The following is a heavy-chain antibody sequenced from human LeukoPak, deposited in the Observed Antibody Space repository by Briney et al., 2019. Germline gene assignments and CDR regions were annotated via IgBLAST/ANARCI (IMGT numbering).Heavy chain of an antibody. J-gene: IGHJ4*02. CDR2: ISGSGGST. CDR3: AKDSPDYYDSSGYASDY. Sequence: GGSLRLSCAASGFTFSSHAMSWVRQAPGKGLEWVSAISGSGGSTYYADSVKGRFTISRDNSKNTLYLQMNSLRAEDTAVYYCAKDSPDYYDSSGYASDYWGQGTLVTVSS. V-gene: IGHV3-23*01. D-gene: IGHD3-22*01. CDR1: GFTFSSHA.